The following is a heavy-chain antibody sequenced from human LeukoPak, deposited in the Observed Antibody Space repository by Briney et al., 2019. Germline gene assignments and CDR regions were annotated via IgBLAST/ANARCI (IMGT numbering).Heavy chain of an antibody. V-gene: IGHV4-59*01. D-gene: IGHD3-22*01. CDR1: GGSISSYY. J-gene: IGHJ4*02. CDR2: IYYSGST. Sequence: KPSETLSLTCTVSGGSISSYYWSWIRQPPGKGLEWIGYIYYSGSTNYNPSLKSRVTISVDTSKNQFSLKLSSVTAADTAVYYCAREQSSGYLYYFDYWGQGTLVTVSS. CDR3: AREQSSGYLYYFDY.